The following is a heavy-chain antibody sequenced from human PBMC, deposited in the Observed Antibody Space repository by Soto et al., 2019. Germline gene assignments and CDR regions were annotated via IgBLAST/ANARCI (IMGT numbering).Heavy chain of an antibody. V-gene: IGHV1-24*01. Sequence: QVQLVQSGAEVKKPGASVKVSCKVSGYTLTEFSMHWVRQAPGKGLEWMGGFDPEDGEKIYTQTFQGRVTMTEETSTDTAYMELSRLRSEDTAVYYCASDARLTLLNDSFAMAVWGQGTTVTVSS. CDR2: FDPEDGEK. D-gene: IGHD2-21*01. J-gene: IGHJ6*02. CDR3: ASDARLTLLNDSFAMAV. CDR1: GYTLTEFS.